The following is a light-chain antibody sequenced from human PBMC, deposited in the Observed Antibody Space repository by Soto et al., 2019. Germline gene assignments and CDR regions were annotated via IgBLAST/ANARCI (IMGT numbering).Light chain of an antibody. CDR2: ATS. Sequence: DIQLTQSPSSLSASVGDRVTITCRASPAISSYLAWYQQKPGKVPELLIYATSTLQSGTPSRFSGSGSGTAFTLTISTLQPEDVATYYCHKYNHAPTFGGGTKVEI. CDR3: HKYNHAPT. J-gene: IGKJ4*01. CDR1: PAISSY. V-gene: IGKV1-27*01.